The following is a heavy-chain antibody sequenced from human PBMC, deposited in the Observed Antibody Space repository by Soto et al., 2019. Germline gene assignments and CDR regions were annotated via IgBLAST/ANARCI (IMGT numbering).Heavy chain of an antibody. J-gene: IGHJ5*02. D-gene: IGHD1-26*01. Sequence: SGPTLGNPTQTLTLTCTCSGFSLSTSGVGVGWIRQPPGKALEWLALIYWDDDKRYSPSLKSRLTITKDTSKNQVVLTMTNMDTVDTATYYCAHSTSQAWSPHVNWFDPWGQGTLVTVSS. CDR2: IYWDDDK. CDR1: GFSLSTSGVG. CDR3: AHSTSQAWSPHVNWFDP. V-gene: IGHV2-5*02.